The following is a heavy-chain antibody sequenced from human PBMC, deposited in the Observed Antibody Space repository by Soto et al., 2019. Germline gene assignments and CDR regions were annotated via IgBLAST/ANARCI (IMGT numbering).Heavy chain of an antibody. Sequence: GESLKISCKGSGYTFSKYWIGSVRQTPGKGLEWMGMIYPGDSDARYSPSFEGQVTFSVDKSINTAYLQWNSLKASDTAMYYCARQGGEYNTMSDYWGQGTLVTVS. D-gene: IGHD3-10*01. J-gene: IGHJ4*02. CDR1: GYTFSKYW. V-gene: IGHV5-51*01. CDR3: ARQGGEYNTMSDY. CDR2: IYPGDSDA.